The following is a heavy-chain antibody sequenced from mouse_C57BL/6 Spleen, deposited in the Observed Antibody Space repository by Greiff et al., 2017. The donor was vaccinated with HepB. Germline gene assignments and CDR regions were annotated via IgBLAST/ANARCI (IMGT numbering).Heavy chain of an antibody. J-gene: IGHJ4*01. Sequence: VQLQQSGPELVKPGASVKISCKASGYAFSSSWMNWVKQRPGKGLEWIGRIYPGDGDTNYNGKFKGKATLTADKSSSTAYMQLSSLTSEDSAVYCCASAGTLYAMDYGGQGTSVPVSS. CDR2: IYPGDGDT. CDR1: GYAFSSSW. V-gene: IGHV1-82*01. CDR3: ASAGTLYAMDY. D-gene: IGHD4-1*01.